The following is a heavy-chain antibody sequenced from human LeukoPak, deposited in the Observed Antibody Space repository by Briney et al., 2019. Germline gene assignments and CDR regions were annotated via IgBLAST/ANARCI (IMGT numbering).Heavy chain of an antibody. CDR1: GGSINFYY. CDR2: IYYRGST. D-gene: IGHD5-18*01. Sequence: PSETLSLTCTVSGGSINFYYWSWFRQPPGKGLEWIGYIYYRGSTNYNPSLKSRVTISVDTSKNQFSLKVRSVTAEDRAVYYCARVESGYSYGPIDYWGQGTLVTVSS. J-gene: IGHJ4*02. CDR3: ARVESGYSYGPIDY. V-gene: IGHV4-59*01.